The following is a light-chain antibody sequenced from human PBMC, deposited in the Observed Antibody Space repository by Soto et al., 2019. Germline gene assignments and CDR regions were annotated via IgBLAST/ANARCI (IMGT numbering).Light chain of an antibody. J-gene: IGLJ2*01. CDR3: SSYAGSAGVV. CDR2: EVS. CDR1: SSDVGGYNY. V-gene: IGLV2-8*01. Sequence: QSVLTQPPSASGSPGQSVTISCTGTSSDVGGYNYVSWYQQHPGKVPKLMIYEVSKRPSGVPDRFSGSKSGNTASLTVSGLQAEDEAEYYCSSYAGSAGVVFGGGTKLTVL.